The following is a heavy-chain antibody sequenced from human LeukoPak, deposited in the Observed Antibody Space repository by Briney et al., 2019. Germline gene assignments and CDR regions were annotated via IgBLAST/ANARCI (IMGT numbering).Heavy chain of an antibody. Sequence: PSETLSLTCTVSGASINSYYWSRIQQPAGKGLEWIGRIYTSGRTNYNPSLKSRLTMSEDTSKNQFSLKLSSATAADTAVYYCARQTSSGGFDYWGQGTLVTVSS. CDR3: ARQTSSGGFDY. D-gene: IGHD3-10*01. CDR2: IYTSGRT. V-gene: IGHV4-4*07. J-gene: IGHJ4*02. CDR1: GASINSYY.